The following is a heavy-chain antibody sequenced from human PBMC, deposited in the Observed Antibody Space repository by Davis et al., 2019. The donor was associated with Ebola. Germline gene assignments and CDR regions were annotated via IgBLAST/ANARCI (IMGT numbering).Heavy chain of an antibody. CDR2: IYHSGST. CDR3: ATRVTTVTTAYYYYGMDV. CDR1: GGSISSSNW. V-gene: IGHV4-4*02. D-gene: IGHD4-11*01. J-gene: IGHJ6*02. Sequence: PSETLSLTCAVSGGSISSSNWWSWVRQPPGKGLEWIGEIYHSGSTNYNPSLKSRVTISVDKSKNQFSLKLSSVTAADTAVYYCATRVTTVTTAYYYYGMDVWGQGTTVTVSS.